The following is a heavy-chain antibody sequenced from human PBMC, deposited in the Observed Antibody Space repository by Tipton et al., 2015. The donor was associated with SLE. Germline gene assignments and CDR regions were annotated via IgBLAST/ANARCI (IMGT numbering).Heavy chain of an antibody. CDR2: ISYDGSNK. V-gene: IGHV3-30-3*01. J-gene: IGHJ4*02. CDR3: ASLDYSGNYYFHY. D-gene: IGHD4-23*01. Sequence: SLRLSCTASGFSFSDYAMHWVRQAPGKGLEWVAVISYDGSNKYYTDSVKGRFTISRDNSKNTLYLQMNSLRAEDTAVYYCASLDYSGNYYFHYWGQGTLVTVSS. CDR1: GFSFSDYA.